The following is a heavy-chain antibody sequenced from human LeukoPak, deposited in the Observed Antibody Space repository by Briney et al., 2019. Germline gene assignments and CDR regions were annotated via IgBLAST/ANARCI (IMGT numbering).Heavy chain of an antibody. CDR3: ASLYYYDSSGYYGAFDI. CDR2: IYYSGST. V-gene: IGHV4-31*03. J-gene: IGHJ3*02. CDR1: IGSISSGGYY. D-gene: IGHD3-22*01. Sequence: PSQTLSLTCTVSIGSISSGGYYWSWIRQYPGKGLEWIGYIYYSGSTYYNPSLKSRVTISVDTSEDQFSLKLTSVTAADTAVYYCASLYYYDSSGYYGAFDIWGQGTMVTVSS.